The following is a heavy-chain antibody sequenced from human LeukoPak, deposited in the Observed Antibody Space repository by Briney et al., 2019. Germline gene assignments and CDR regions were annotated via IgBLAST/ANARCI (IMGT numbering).Heavy chain of an antibody. D-gene: IGHD1-26*01. CDR3: AKDLEWELHNWFDP. CDR1: GFTFSSYA. V-gene: IGHV3-23*01. CDR2: ISGSGGST. J-gene: IGHJ5*02. Sequence: GGSLRLSCAASGFTFSSYAMSWVRQAPGKGLEWVSAISGSGGSTYYADSVKGRFTISRDNSKSTLYLQMNSLRAEDTAVYYCAKDLEWELHNWFDPWGQGTLVTVSS.